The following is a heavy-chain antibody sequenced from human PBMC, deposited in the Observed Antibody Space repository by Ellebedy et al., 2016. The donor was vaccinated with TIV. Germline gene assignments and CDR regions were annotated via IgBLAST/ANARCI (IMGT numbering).Heavy chain of an antibody. V-gene: IGHV3-33*01. J-gene: IGHJ4*02. CDR2: IWYDGSNK. Sequence: GESLKISXVASGFTFSSYGMHWVRQAPGKGLEWVAVIWYDGSNKYYADSVKGRFTISRDNSKNTLYLQMNSLRAEDTAVYYCARTYCSSTSCFFDYWGQGTLVTVSS. CDR1: GFTFSSYG. D-gene: IGHD2-2*01. CDR3: ARTYCSSTSCFFDY.